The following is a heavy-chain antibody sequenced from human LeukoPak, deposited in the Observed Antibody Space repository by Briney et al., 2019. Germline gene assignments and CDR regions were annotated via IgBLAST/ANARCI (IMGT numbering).Heavy chain of an antibody. J-gene: IGHJ4*02. Sequence: SETLSLTCTVSGGSISSYYWSWIRQPTGKGLEWIGYIYYSGSTNYNPSLKSRVTISVDTSKNQFSLKLSSVTAADTAVYYCARGVKDWNAAYYFDYWGQGTLVTVSS. CDR1: GGSISSYY. D-gene: IGHD1-1*01. V-gene: IGHV4-59*01. CDR2: IYYSGST. CDR3: ARGVKDWNAAYYFDY.